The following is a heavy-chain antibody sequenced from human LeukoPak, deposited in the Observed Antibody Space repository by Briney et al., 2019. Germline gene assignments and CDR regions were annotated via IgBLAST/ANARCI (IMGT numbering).Heavy chain of an antibody. Sequence: SVKVSCKASGGTFSSYAISWVRQAPGQGLEWMGRIIPILGIANYAQKFQGRVTITADKSTSTAYMELSSLRSEDTAVYYCARDYCSSTSCLTSGMDVWGQGTTVTVSS. J-gene: IGHJ6*02. V-gene: IGHV1-69*04. CDR2: IIPILGIA. CDR3: ARDYCSSTSCLTSGMDV. D-gene: IGHD2-2*01. CDR1: GGTFSSYA.